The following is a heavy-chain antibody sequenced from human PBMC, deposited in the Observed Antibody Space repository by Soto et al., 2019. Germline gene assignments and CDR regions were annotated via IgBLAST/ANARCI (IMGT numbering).Heavy chain of an antibody. CDR1: GFIFGDYA. CDR3: TRGRYHYDSSGPQIFFDY. D-gene: IGHD3-22*01. J-gene: IGHJ4*02. V-gene: IGHV3-49*03. Sequence: PGGSVRLSCTGSGFIFGDYAMNWFRQAPGKGLEWVGFIRSKAFGGTTEYAASVKGRFTISRDDSKSIVYLQMNNLETEDTAVYYCTRGRYHYDSSGPQIFFDYWGLGTLVTVSS. CDR2: IRSKAFGGTT.